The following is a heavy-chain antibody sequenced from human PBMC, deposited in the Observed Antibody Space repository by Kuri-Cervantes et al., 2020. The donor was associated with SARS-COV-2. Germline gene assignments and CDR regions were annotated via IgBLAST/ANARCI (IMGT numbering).Heavy chain of an antibody. CDR3: ARVTIFGYNWNYGFDP. D-gene: IGHD1-7*01. V-gene: IGHV1-18*04. J-gene: IGHJ5*02. Sequence: ASVKVSCKASGYTFTSYGISWVRQAPGQGLEWMGWISAYNGNTNYAQKLQGRVTMTTDTSTSTAYMELRSLRSDDTAVYYCARVTIFGYNWNYGFDPWGQGTLVTVSS. CDR1: GYTFTSYG. CDR2: ISAYNGNT.